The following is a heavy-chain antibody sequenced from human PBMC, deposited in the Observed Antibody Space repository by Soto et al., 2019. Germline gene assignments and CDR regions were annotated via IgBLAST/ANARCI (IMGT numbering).Heavy chain of an antibody. J-gene: IGHJ1*01. D-gene: IGHD2-21*01. CDR3: ANLGDLFHL. CDR2: ISYDGSTK. V-gene: IGHV3-30*18. CDR1: GFTFSSYG. Sequence: GGSLRLSCAASGFTFSSYGMHWVRQAPGKGLEWVAVISYDGSTKYYADSVKGRFTISRDNSKNTLYLQMNSLRAEDTAVYYCANLGDLFHLCGRGTLVIVSA.